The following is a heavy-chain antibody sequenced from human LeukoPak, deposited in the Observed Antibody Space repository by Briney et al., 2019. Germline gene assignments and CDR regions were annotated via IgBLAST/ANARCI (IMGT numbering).Heavy chain of an antibody. Sequence: PGGSLRLSCTTSGFFFSNYYMSWIRQAPGKGLDWVSYISGSGSTIYYADSVKGRFTVSMDNANNSLYLQMNSLRAEDTAVYYCATSSPWDYWGQGTLVTVSS. D-gene: IGHD2/OR15-2a*01. V-gene: IGHV3-11*01. CDR3: ATSSPWDY. J-gene: IGHJ4*02. CDR1: GFFFSNYY. CDR2: ISGSGSTI.